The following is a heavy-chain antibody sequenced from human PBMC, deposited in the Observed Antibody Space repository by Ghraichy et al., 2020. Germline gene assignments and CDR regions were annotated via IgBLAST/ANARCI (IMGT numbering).Heavy chain of an antibody. CDR3: AKQAPTWGFFQH. Sequence: GGSLRLSCAASGFTFSSYAMSWVRQASGKGLEWVSGISGGGGNTYYADSVKGRFTISRDNSKNTLYLQMNSLRGEETAVYYCAKQAPTWGFFQHWGQGTLVTVSS. V-gene: IGHV3-23*01. CDR2: ISGGGGNT. J-gene: IGHJ1*01. D-gene: IGHD3-16*01. CDR1: GFTFSSYA.